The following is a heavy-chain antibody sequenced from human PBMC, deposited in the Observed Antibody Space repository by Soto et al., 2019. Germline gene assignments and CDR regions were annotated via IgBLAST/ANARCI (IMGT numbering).Heavy chain of an antibody. Sequence: AASVKVSCKASGGTFSSYAISWVRQAPGQGLEWMGGIIPIFGTANYAQKFQGRVTITADESTSTAYMELSSLRSEDTAVYYCARGTISASPIYYYGMDVWGQGTTVTVSS. J-gene: IGHJ6*02. CDR3: ARGTISASPIYYYGMDV. D-gene: IGHD3-9*01. CDR1: GGTFSSYA. V-gene: IGHV1-69*13. CDR2: IIPIFGTA.